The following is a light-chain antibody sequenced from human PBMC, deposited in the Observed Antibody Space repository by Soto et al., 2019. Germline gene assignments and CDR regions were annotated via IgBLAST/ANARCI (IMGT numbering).Light chain of an antibody. Sequence: EIVLTQSPDTLSLSPGERATLSCRASQSVSTTNLAWYQQKPGQAPRLLIYGASSRATGIPDRFSGSGSGTDFSLTISRLEPEDFVVYYCQQYGSSPRTFGQGTKVENK. J-gene: IGKJ1*01. CDR2: GAS. CDR1: QSVSTTN. CDR3: QQYGSSPRT. V-gene: IGKV3-20*01.